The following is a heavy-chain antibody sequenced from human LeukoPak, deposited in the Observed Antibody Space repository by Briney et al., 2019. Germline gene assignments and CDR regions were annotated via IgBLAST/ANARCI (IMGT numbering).Heavy chain of an antibody. V-gene: IGHV3-9*01. CDR2: ISWNSGSI. Sequence: GRSLRLSCAASGFTFDDYAMHWVRQAPGKGLEWVSGISWNSGSIGYADSVKGRFTISRDNAKNSLYLQMNSLRAEDTAVYYCAREAGRDYDFWSGYYRPHYYYGMDVWGQGTTVTVSS. D-gene: IGHD3-3*01. CDR1: GFTFDDYA. J-gene: IGHJ6*02. CDR3: AREAGRDYDFWSGYYRPHYYYGMDV.